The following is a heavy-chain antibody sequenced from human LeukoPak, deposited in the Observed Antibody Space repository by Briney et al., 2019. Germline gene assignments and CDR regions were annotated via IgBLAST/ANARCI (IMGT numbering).Heavy chain of an antibody. D-gene: IGHD3/OR15-3a*01. V-gene: IGHV5-51*01. CDR3: ARRSDWMEVLL. CDR2: TYPAASAT. Sequence: MRITYPAASATRYTPSFQGHVTISADNSITTAYLQWSSLKASDTAMYYCARRSDWMEVLLWGQGTLVTVSS. J-gene: IGHJ4*02.